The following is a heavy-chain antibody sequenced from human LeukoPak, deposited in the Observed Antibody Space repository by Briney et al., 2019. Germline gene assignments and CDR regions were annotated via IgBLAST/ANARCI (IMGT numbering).Heavy chain of an antibody. Sequence: SETLSLTCTVSGGSISSYYWSWIRQPPGKGLEWIGYICYSGSTNYNPSLKRRVTISVATSTNQFSLKLSSVTAADTAVHYCARDYCSSTSCYWHYMDVWGKGTTVTVSS. J-gene: IGHJ6*03. CDR3: ARDYCSSTSCYWHYMDV. CDR1: GGSISSYY. D-gene: IGHD2-2*01. V-gene: IGHV4-59*01. CDR2: ICYSGST.